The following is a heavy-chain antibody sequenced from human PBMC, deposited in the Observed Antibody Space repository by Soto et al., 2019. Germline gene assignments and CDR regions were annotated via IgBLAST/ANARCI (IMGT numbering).Heavy chain of an antibody. Sequence: QVQLVQSGAEVKKYGSSVKVSCKASGGTFSRYAISWVRQAPGQGLEWMGGITPMFGTANYAQRFQGRATMTADESTSTAYMQLSSLRSDDTAVYYCAQTLGLAVAGPGRFDLWGRGTLVTVSS. CDR2: ITPMFGTA. D-gene: IGHD6-19*01. CDR1: GGTFSRYA. CDR3: AQTLGLAVAGPGRFDL. V-gene: IGHV1-69*12. J-gene: IGHJ2*01.